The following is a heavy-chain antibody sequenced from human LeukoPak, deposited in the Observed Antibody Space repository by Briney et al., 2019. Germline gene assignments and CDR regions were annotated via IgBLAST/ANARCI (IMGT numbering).Heavy chain of an antibody. Sequence: ASVKVSCKASGYIFTDYYMHWVRQAPGQELGWMGRINPNSGGTNYAQKFQGRVTMTRDTSISTAYMELSRLRSDDTAVYYCARDLSSSRPLDAFDIWGQGTMVTVSS. V-gene: IGHV1-2*06. D-gene: IGHD6-13*01. J-gene: IGHJ3*02. CDR2: INPNSGGT. CDR1: GYIFTDYY. CDR3: ARDLSSSRPLDAFDI.